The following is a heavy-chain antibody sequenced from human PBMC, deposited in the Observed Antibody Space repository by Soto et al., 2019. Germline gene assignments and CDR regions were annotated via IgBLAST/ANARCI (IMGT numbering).Heavy chain of an antibody. CDR2: INAGNGYT. V-gene: IGHV1-3*05. CDR1: GYSFTTYG. J-gene: IGHJ4*02. CDR3: ARTPYSSSWHYYFDY. D-gene: IGHD6-13*01. Sequence: QVQFVQSGAEEQKPGASVKVSCKASGYSFTTYGVHWVRQAPGQRLEWMGWINAGNGYTEYSQKFQGRVTITRDTSASTAYMELSSLKSEDTAVYYCARTPYSSSWHYYFDYWGQGTLVTVSS.